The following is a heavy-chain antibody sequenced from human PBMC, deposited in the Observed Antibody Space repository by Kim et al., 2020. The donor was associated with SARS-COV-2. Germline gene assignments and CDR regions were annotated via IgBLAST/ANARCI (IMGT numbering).Heavy chain of an antibody. J-gene: IGHJ6*02. D-gene: IGHD6-13*01. V-gene: IGHV1-18*01. CDR3: ARDVSWRGLDV. Sequence: TNYAQKLQGRVTMTTDTSTSTAYMGLRSLRSDDTAVYYCARDVSWRGLDVWGQGTTVTVSS. CDR2: T.